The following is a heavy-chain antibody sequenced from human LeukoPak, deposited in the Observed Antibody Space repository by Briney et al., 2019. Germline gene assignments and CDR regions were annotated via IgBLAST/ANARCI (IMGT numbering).Heavy chain of an antibody. CDR1: GGTFSSYA. Sequence: ASVKVSCKASGGTFSSYAISWVRQAPGQGLEWMEGIIPIFGTANYAQKFQGRVTITADESTSTAYMELSSLRSEDTAVCYCARGFDNDEEWYFQHWGQGTLVTVSS. CDR2: IIPIFGTA. CDR3: ARGFDNDEEWYFQH. V-gene: IGHV1-69*01. J-gene: IGHJ1*01. D-gene: IGHD3-9*01.